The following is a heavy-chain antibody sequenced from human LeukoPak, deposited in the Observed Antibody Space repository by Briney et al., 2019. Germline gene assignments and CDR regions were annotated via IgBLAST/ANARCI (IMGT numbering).Heavy chain of an antibody. CDR1: GFTFDDYT. V-gene: IGHV3-43*01. Sequence: GGSLRLSCAASGFTFDDYTMHWVRQGPGKGLEWISLINWDGSTTFYADSVKGRFTVSRDNSKDSLYLQMNSLRTEDTALYYCVKDFGVVSTFDYWGQGTLVTVSS. CDR3: VKDFGVVSTFDY. J-gene: IGHJ4*02. D-gene: IGHD3-3*01. CDR2: INWDGSTT.